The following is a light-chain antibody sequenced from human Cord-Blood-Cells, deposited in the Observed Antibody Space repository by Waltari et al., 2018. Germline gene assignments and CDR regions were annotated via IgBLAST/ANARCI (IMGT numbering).Light chain of an antibody. V-gene: IGKV3-15*01. J-gene: IGKJ1*01. Sequence: EIVMTRSPATLSVFPGERATLPCRASQSVSSNLAWYQQKPGQAPRLLIYGASTRATGIPARFSGSGSGTEFTLTISSLQSEDFAVYYCQQYNNWPPWTFGQGTKVEIK. CDR1: QSVSSN. CDR3: QQYNNWPPWT. CDR2: GAS.